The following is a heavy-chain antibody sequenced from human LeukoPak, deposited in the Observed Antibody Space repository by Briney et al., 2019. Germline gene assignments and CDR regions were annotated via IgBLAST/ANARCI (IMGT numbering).Heavy chain of an antibody. J-gene: IGHJ6*03. V-gene: IGHV7-4-1*02. CDR3: ARKSVAATPRDIVYQYYSMDV. D-gene: IGHD2-15*01. CDR1: GYTFTSYA. Sequence: ASVRVSCKASGYTFTSYAMNWVRQAPGQGLEWMGWINTNTGNPTYAQGFTGRFVFSLDTSVSTAYLQISSLKAEDTAVYYCARKSVAATPRDIVYQYYSMDVWGKGTTVTVSS. CDR2: INTNTGNP.